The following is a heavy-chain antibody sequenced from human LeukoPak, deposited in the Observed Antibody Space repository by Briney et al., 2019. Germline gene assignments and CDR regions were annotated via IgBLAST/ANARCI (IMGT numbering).Heavy chain of an antibody. CDR1: GVSFTSEDYY. CDR2: LFYTGDT. J-gene: IGHJ3*01. V-gene: IGHV4-31*03. CDR3: ARVMVMEASFEVALTPLDAFDV. Sequence: PSQTLSLTCTVSGVSFTSEDYYWTWIRQRPGKGREWFAYLFYTGDTSYNPSRKSRTRIALDTSAEIFFLTLYSATPAATTVFYCARVMVMEASFEVALTPLDAFDVSGQGTVVTVSS. D-gene: IGHD3-3*01.